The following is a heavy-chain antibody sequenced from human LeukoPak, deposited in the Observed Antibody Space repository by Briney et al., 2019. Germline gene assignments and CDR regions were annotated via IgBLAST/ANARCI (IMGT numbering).Heavy chain of an antibody. CDR2: ISTSGGST. D-gene: IGHD2-2*01. CDR3: AKGYCSSTNCKESFFDY. Sequence: GGSLRLSCAASGFTFSSYAMNWVRQAPGKGLEWVSTISTSGGSTYYFVKGRFTISRDNSKNTLYLQMNSLRAEDTAVYYCAKGYCSSTNCKESFFDYWGQGTLVTVSS. CDR1: GFTFSSYA. J-gene: IGHJ4*02. V-gene: IGHV3-23*01.